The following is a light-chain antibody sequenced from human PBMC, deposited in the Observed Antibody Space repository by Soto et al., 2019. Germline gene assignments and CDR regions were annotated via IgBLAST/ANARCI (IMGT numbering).Light chain of an antibody. V-gene: IGKV1-39*01. Sequence: DIQLTQSPSSLSASVGDRVTITCRASQTITTYLSWFQQKPGKAPKLLVYGASSLQSGVPSRFSGSGSGTEFTLTISSLQSEDFATYYCQQSYTTPIIFGQGTRLEIK. CDR1: QTITTY. J-gene: IGKJ5*01. CDR2: GAS. CDR3: QQSYTTPII.